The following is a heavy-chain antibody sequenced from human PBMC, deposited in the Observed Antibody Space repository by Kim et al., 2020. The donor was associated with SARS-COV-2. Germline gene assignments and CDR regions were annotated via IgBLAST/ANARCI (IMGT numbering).Heavy chain of an antibody. Sequence: KFQGRVTMTRNTSISTAYMELSSLRSEDTAVYYCARPYFDWLSYYYGMDVWGQGTTVTVSS. CDR3: ARPYFDWLSYYYGMDV. V-gene: IGHV1-8*01. D-gene: IGHD3-9*01. J-gene: IGHJ6*02.